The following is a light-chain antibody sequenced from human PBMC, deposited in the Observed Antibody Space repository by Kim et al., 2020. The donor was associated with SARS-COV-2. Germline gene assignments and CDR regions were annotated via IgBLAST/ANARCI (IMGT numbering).Light chain of an antibody. Sequence: EIVLTQSPGTLSFSPGERATLSCRASQSVSSSYLAWYQHKPGQAPRLLVYATSSRATGIPDRFSGSGSGTDFTLTIGRLEPEDFAVYYCQQYAGSPWTFGQGTTVDIK. CDR3: QQYAGSPWT. J-gene: IGKJ1*01. CDR2: ATS. V-gene: IGKV3-20*01. CDR1: QSVSSSY.